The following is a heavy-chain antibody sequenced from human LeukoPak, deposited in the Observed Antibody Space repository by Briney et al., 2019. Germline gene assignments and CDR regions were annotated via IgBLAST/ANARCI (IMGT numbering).Heavy chain of an antibody. J-gene: IGHJ4*02. CDR1: GGTFSSYA. CDR2: IIPIFGTA. Sequence: GASVKVSCKASGGTFSSYAINWVRQAPGQGLEWMGRIIPIFGTANYAQKFQGRVTITTDESTSTAYMELSSLRSEDTAVYYCATTLRYFDWLLDYWGQGTLVTVSS. D-gene: IGHD3-9*01. CDR3: ATTLRYFDWLLDY. V-gene: IGHV1-69*05.